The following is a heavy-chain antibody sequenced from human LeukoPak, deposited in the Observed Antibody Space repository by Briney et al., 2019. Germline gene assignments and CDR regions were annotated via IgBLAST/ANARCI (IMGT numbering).Heavy chain of an antibody. CDR2: ISAYNGNT. D-gene: IGHD6-19*01. V-gene: IGHV1-18*01. CDR1: GYTSTSYG. Sequence: ASVKVSCKASGYTSTSYGISWVRQAPGQGLEWMGWISAYNGNTNYAQKLQGRVTMTTDTSTSTAYMELRSLRSDDTAVYYCARDSSGWYGDWFDPWGQGTLVTVSS. J-gene: IGHJ5*02. CDR3: ARDSSGWYGDWFDP.